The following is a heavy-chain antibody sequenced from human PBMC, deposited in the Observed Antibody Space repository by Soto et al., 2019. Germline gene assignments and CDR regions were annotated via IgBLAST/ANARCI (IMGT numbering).Heavy chain of an antibody. CDR1: GGSISSAAYY. V-gene: IGHV4-31*03. J-gene: IGHJ4*02. CDR3: AREYTYGSNFFDC. D-gene: IGHD5-18*01. CDR2: VSHSGST. Sequence: QVRLQESGPGLVKPSQTLSLTCTVSGGSISSAAYYWSWIRQHPGRGLELIGYVSHSGSTYYNPSLKSRVIISVDTSKNHFSLSLTSVTAADTAVYYCAREYTYGSNFFDCWGQGALVTVSS.